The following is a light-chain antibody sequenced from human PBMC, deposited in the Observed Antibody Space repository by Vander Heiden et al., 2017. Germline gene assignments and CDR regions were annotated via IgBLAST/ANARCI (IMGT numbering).Light chain of an antibody. CDR3: CSYAGSTTYV. CDR1: STDVANYNL. Sequence: QSALTQPASVSGSPGQSITISCTGTSTDVANYNLVSWYQQHPGKAPKFMIYEVNKRPSGVSNHFSGSKSDNTASLTISGLQAEDEGDYYCCSYAGSTTYVFGTGTKVSVL. V-gene: IGLV2-23*02. J-gene: IGLJ1*01. CDR2: EVN.